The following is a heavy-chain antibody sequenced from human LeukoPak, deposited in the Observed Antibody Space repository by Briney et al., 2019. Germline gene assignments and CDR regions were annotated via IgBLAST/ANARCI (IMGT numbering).Heavy chain of an antibody. CDR1: GFAFSDYY. CDR2: ISGGGSFT. J-gene: IGHJ4*02. Sequence: GGSLRLSCAASGFAFSDYYMIWIRQAPGKGLEWLGYISGGGSFTNYADSVKGRFNISRDNAKESVYLQMNSLRAEDTALYYCARDLSWRTGSLDYWGQGTMVTVSS. D-gene: IGHD3/OR15-3a*01. CDR3: ARDLSWRTGSLDY. V-gene: IGHV3-11*05.